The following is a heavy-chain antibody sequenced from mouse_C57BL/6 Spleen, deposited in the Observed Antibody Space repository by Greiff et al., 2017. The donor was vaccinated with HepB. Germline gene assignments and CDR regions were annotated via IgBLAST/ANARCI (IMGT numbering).Heavy chain of an antibody. CDR1: GFTFSDYY. J-gene: IGHJ4*01. V-gene: IGHV5-16*01. CDR2: INYDGSST. CDR3: AREDYGSSYVYAMDY. Sequence: EVQLVESEGGLVQPGSSMKLSCTASGFTFSDYYMAWVRQVPEKGLEWVANINYDGSSTYYLDSLKSRFIISRDNAKNILYLQMSSLKSEDTATYYCAREDYGSSYVYAMDYWGQGTSVTVSS. D-gene: IGHD1-1*01.